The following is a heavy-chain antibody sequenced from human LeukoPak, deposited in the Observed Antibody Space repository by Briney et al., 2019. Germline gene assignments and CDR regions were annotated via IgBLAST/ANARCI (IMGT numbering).Heavy chain of an antibody. V-gene: IGHV3-15*01. CDR2: IKSETDGGTT. CDR1: GFIFSKAW. CDR3: TTGWAFIDY. J-gene: IGHJ4*02. D-gene: IGHD3-16*01. Sequence: GGSLRLSCVASGFIFSKAWMSWVRQAPGKGLEWVGRIKSETDGGTTDYAAPVKGRFTISREDSKNTLYLQTSSLKTEDTAVYYCTTGWAFIDYWGQGALVTVSS.